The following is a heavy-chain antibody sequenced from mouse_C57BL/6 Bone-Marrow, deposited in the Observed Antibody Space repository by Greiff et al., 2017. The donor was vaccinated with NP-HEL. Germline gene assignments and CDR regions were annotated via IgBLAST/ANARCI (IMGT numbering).Heavy chain of an antibody. V-gene: IGHV1-53*01. CDR1: VYTFTNYW. D-gene: IGHD3-2*02. J-gene: IGHJ2*01. Sequence: QVQLQQPGTELVKPGASVKLSCKASVYTFTNYWMYWVKQRPGQGLEWIGNINPSNGGTNYNEKFKNKATLTVDKSSSTAYMQLSSLTSEDSAVYYCARDSGYAFDYWGQGTTLTVSS. CDR3: ARDSGYAFDY. CDR2: INPSNGGT.